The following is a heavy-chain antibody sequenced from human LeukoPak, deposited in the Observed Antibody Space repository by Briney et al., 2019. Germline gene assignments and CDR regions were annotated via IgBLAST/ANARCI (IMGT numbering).Heavy chain of an antibody. J-gene: IGHJ4*02. D-gene: IGHD3-9*01. CDR2: ISGSGGST. CDR1: GFTFSSYA. Sequence: PGGSLRLSCAASGFTFSSYAMSWVRQAPGKGLEWVSAISGSGGSTYYADSVKGRFTISRDNAKNSLYLQMNSLRAEDTAVYYCARLVTRDLTGYLRTDYFDYWGQGTLVTVSS. V-gene: IGHV3-23*01. CDR3: ARLVTRDLTGYLRTDYFDY.